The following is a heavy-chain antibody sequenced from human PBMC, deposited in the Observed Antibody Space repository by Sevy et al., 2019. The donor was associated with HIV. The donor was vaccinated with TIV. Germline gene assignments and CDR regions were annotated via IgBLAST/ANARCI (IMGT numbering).Heavy chain of an antibody. CDR1: GFNFSPYA. Sequence: GGSLRLSCAASGFNFSPYALHWVHQVPGKGLEWVATISSDGSKRYYTDSVKGRFSISRDNSKNTLYLQMNNLTPEDTAVFYCAKEGYYYDSRSSDWFDPWGQGALVTVSS. V-gene: IGHV3-30*18. J-gene: IGHJ5*02. D-gene: IGHD3-22*01. CDR3: AKEGYYYDSRSSDWFDP. CDR2: ISSDGSKR.